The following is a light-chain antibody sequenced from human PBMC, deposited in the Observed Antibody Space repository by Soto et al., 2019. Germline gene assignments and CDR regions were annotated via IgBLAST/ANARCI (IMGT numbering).Light chain of an antibody. CDR2: EVS. CDR1: SSGVGGYNY. J-gene: IGLJ1*01. CDR3: CSYVGGYSYV. Sequence: QSVLTQPASVSGSPGQSITISCTGTSSGVGGYNYVSWYQQHPGNAPKLMIYEVSNRPSGVSNRFSGSKSGNTASLTISGLQAEDEADYYCCSYVGGYSYVFGIGTKVTVL. V-gene: IGLV2-14*01.